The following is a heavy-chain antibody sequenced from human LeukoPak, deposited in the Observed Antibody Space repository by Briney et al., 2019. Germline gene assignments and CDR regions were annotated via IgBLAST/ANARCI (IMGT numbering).Heavy chain of an antibody. CDR3: ARVSSNDAFDI. Sequence: GGSLRLSCAASGFTFSSYSMNWVRQAPGKGLEWVSSISSSSSYIYYADSVKGRFTISRDNAKNSLYLQMNSLRAEDTAVYYCARVSSNDAFDIWGQGTMVTVSS. D-gene: IGHD4-11*01. CDR1: GFTFSSYS. CDR2: ISSSSSYI. V-gene: IGHV3-21*01. J-gene: IGHJ3*02.